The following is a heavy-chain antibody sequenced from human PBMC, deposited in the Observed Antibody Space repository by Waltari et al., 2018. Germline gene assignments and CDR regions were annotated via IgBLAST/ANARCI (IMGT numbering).Heavy chain of an antibody. CDR3: AKDRARGVGATTYFDY. J-gene: IGHJ4*02. D-gene: IGHD1-26*01. CDR1: GFTFSSYA. CDR2: ISGSGGST. Sequence: LVQPGGSLRLSCAASGFTFSSYAMSWVRQAPGKGLEWVSAISGSGGSTYYADSVKGRFTISRDNSKNTLYLQMNSLRAEDTAVYYCAKDRARGVGATTYFDYWGQGTLVTVSS. V-gene: IGHV3-23*01.